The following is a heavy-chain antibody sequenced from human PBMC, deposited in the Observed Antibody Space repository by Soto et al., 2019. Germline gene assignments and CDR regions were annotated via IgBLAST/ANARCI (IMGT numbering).Heavy chain of an antibody. CDR1: GVSITSYY. D-gene: IGHD5-12*01. Sequence: QVQLQESGPGLVKPSETLSLSCTVSGVSITSYYWDWIRQPPGKGLEWIGQTYDTGNTNYNPSLTRRGPMSAHTYKNQSSLTLRSVTAADTAVLYCARSTITPAGQFALDVWGKGTTVTVSS. CDR3: ARSTITPAGQFALDV. CDR2: TYDTGNT. J-gene: IGHJ6*04. V-gene: IGHV4-59*08.